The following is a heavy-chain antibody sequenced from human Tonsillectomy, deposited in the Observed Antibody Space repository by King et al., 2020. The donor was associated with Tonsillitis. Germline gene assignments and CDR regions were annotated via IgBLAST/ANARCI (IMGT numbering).Heavy chain of an antibody. Sequence: VLLQESGPGLVKPSETLSLTCTVSGGSISNYYWSWIRPPPGKGLEWIGYVSYSGSTNSNPPLKSRVTISVDTSKNQFSLRLTSVTAADTAIFYCARRLTGDNHIDGWGRGTTVTVAS. CDR2: VSYSGST. CDR3: ARRLTGDNHIDG. J-gene: IGHJ6*03. CDR1: GGSISNYY. V-gene: IGHV4-59*08. D-gene: IGHD7-27*01.